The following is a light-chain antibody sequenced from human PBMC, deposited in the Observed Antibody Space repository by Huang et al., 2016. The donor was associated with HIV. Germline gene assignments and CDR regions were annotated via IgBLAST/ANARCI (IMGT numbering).Light chain of an antibody. CDR1: QCISSY. J-gene: IGKJ4*01. CDR3: QQLNTYPVT. V-gene: IGKV1-9*01. Sequence: IQLTQSPSSLSASIGDSVTITCRASQCISSYLAWYQQKPGKAPKLLIYAASTLQSGVPSRVSGSGSGTDFTLILSSLQPEDFATYYCQQLNTYPVTFGGGTKVEIK. CDR2: AAS.